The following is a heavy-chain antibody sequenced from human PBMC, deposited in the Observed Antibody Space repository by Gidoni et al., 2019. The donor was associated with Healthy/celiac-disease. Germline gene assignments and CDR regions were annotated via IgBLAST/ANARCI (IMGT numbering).Heavy chain of an antibody. Sequence: QVQLQESGPGLVKPSETLSITCTVAGYSISSGYYWDWIRQPPGKGLEWIGSIYHSGSTYYNPSLKRRVTISVDTSKNPFSLKLSSVTAADTAVYYCARDWDYWGQGTLVTVSS. CDR2: IYHSGST. CDR1: GYSISSGYY. J-gene: IGHJ4*02. CDR3: ARDWDY. V-gene: IGHV4-38-2*02.